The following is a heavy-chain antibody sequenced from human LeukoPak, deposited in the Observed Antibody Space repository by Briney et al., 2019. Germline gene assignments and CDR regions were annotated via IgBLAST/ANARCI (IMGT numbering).Heavy chain of an antibody. CDR1: GFTFSSNA. J-gene: IGHJ6*02. CDR3: AKDLHYFSGLDF. CDR2: ITYNGDNT. V-gene: IGHV3-23*01. Sequence: TGGSLRLSCAASGFTFSSNAMAWVRQAPGTGLEWVSGITYNGDNTYYADSVKGRLTISRDNSKNMLYLQMNGLRAEDTARHYCAKDLHYFSGLDFWGQGTTVTVSS.